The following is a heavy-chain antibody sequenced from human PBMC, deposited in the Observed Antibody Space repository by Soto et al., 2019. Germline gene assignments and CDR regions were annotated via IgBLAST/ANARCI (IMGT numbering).Heavy chain of an antibody. V-gene: IGHV4-30-2*01. CDR1: GGSVNGGGYS. Sequence: PSETLSLTCSVSGGSVNGGGYSWSWIRQPPGKGLEWIGFISPSGSPAYNPSLKSRVTTSVDRSNNQISLEISSVTAADTAVYYCTRGVLAWGPGTLVTVSS. CDR2: ISPSGSP. CDR3: TRGVLA. D-gene: IGHD2-8*01. J-gene: IGHJ5*02.